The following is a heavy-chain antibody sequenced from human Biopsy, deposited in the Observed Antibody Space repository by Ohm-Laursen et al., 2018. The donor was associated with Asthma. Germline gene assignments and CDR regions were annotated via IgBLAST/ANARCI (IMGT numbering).Heavy chain of an antibody. V-gene: IGHV3-7*01. CDR3: ARTFHFWSPYHAEHYQL. D-gene: IGHD3-3*01. J-gene: IGHJ1*01. CDR2: IKHDGSEK. Sequence: SLRLSCAVSGFTFGDYWMSWVRQVPGKGLEWVANIKHDGSEKNHVDSLKGRFTISRDNAKNLLFLQMNSLRAKDTAVYYCARTFHFWSPYHAEHYQLWGQGTLVTVSS. CDR1: GFTFGDYW.